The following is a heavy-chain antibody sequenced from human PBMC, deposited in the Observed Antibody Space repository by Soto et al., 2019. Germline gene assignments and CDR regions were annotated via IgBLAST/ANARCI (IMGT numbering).Heavy chain of an antibody. CDR3: ATRGRSLGYYYGMDV. CDR2: INAGNGNT. J-gene: IGHJ6*02. V-gene: IGHV1-3*01. Sequence: QVQLVQSGAEVKKPGASVKVSCKASGYTFTSYAMHWVRQAPGQRLEWMGWINAGNGNTKYSQKFQGRVTITRDTLASTAYMELSSLSSGDTAVYYCATRGRSLGYYYGMDVWGQGTTVTVSS. D-gene: IGHD3-10*01. CDR1: GYTFTSYA.